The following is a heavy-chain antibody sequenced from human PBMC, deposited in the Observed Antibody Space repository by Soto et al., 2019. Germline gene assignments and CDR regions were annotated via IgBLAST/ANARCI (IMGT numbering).Heavy chain of an antibody. CDR3: ARDARYYDSSGYPYYFDY. J-gene: IGHJ4*02. Sequence: PGGSLRLSCAASGFTVSGNYISWVRQSPGKGLEWVAVIFAGGYKYYADSVKGRFTISRDTSKNTVSLQMNSLRAEDTALYYCARDARYYDSSGYPYYFDYWGQGALVTVPQ. CDR1: GFTVSGNY. D-gene: IGHD3-22*01. CDR2: IFAGGYK. V-gene: IGHV3-53*01.